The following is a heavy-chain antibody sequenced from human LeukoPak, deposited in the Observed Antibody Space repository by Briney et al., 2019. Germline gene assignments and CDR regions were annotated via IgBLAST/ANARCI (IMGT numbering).Heavy chain of an antibody. CDR3: AKGNRYSYGCFDY. Sequence: PGGSLRLSCAASGFTFSSYAMSWVRQAPGKGLEWVSAISGSGGSTYYADSVKGRFTISRDNSKNTLCLQMNSLRAEDTAVYYCAKGNRYSYGCFDYWGQGTLVTVSS. CDR1: GFTFSSYA. V-gene: IGHV3-23*01. D-gene: IGHD5-18*01. J-gene: IGHJ4*02. CDR2: ISGSGGST.